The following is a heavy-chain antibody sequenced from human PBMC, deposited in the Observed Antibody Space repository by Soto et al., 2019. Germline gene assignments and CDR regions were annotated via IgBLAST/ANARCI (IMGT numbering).Heavy chain of an antibody. V-gene: IGHV1-2*02. CDR1: GYTFTGYY. CDR2: INPNRGGT. Sequence: QVQLVQSGAEVKKPGASVKVSCKASGYTFTGYYMHWVRQAPGQGLEWMGWINPNRGGTNYAQKFQGRVTMTRDTSISTAYMELSRLRSDDTAVYYCARGEILAAALYYGMDVWGQGNTVTVSS. J-gene: IGHJ6*02. CDR3: ARGEILAAALYYGMDV. D-gene: IGHD6-13*01.